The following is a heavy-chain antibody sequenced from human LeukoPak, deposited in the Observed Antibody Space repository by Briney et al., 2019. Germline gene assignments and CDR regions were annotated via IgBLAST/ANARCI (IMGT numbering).Heavy chain of an antibody. Sequence: GESLTLSCAASGFTFSSYAMHWVRQAPGKGLEWVAVISYVGSNKYYADSVRGRFTISRDNSKKTLYLQMNSLRAEDTAVYYCARAYDPLTAFDFWGQGTLVTVSS. V-gene: IGHV3-30-3*01. CDR1: GFTFSSYA. J-gene: IGHJ4*02. D-gene: IGHD3-22*01. CDR2: ISYVGSNK. CDR3: ARAYDPLTAFDF.